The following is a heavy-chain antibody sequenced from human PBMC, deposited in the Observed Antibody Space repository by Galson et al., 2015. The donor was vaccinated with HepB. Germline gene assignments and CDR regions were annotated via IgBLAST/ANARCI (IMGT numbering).Heavy chain of an antibody. Sequence: SLRLSCAASGFTFSSYGMHWVRQAPGKGLEWVAVISYDGSNKYYADSVKGRFTISRDNSKNTLYLQMNSLRAEDTAVYYCAKGDGYYYDSSGYYPRGNYFDYWGQGTLVTVSS. D-gene: IGHD3-22*01. CDR1: GFTFSSYG. V-gene: IGHV3-30*18. J-gene: IGHJ4*02. CDR2: ISYDGSNK. CDR3: AKGDGYYYDSSGYYPRGNYFDY.